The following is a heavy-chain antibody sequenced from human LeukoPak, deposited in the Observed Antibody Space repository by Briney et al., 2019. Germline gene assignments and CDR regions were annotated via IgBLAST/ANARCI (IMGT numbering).Heavy chain of an antibody. J-gene: IGHJ6*01. Sequence: GRSLRLSCAASGLTFSSNAMHWVRQAPGKGLEWVAVVSYDGANKYYADSVKGRFTISRDNSKDALYLHMSSLRAEETAVYFCARDQSIRCSSSLYYGMDVGGQETTVTVSS. V-gene: IGHV3-30*04. CDR3: ARDQSIRCSSSLYYGMDV. CDR2: VSYDGANK. D-gene: IGHD4-17*01. CDR1: GLTFSSNA.